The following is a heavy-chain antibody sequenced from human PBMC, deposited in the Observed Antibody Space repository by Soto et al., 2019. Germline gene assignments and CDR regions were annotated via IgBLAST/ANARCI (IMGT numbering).Heavy chain of an antibody. V-gene: IGHV1-69*13. J-gene: IGHJ6*02. Sequence: SVKVSCKASGGTFSSYAIRWVRQAPGQGLEWMGGIIPKCGTANYAQKFQGRVTITGDESTSTAYMELSSLRSEDTAVYYCARANVAALMQGSYYYGMDVWGQGTPVTVSS. CDR2: IIPKCGTA. CDR1: GGTFSSYA. D-gene: IGHD6-13*01. CDR3: ARANVAALMQGSYYYGMDV.